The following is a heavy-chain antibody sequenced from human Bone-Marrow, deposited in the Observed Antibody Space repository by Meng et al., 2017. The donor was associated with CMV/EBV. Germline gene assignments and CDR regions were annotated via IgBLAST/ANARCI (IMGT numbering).Heavy chain of an antibody. CDR3: ARGEFWSGYPFYY. D-gene: IGHD3-3*01. Sequence: SETLSLTCTVSGGSISSYYWSWIRQPPGKGLEWIGYIYYSGSTNYNPSLKSRVTISVDTSKNQFSLKLSSVTAADTAVYYCARGEFWSGYPFYYWGQGTLVTVPS. V-gene: IGHV4-59*01. J-gene: IGHJ4*02. CDR1: GGSISSYY. CDR2: IYYSGST.